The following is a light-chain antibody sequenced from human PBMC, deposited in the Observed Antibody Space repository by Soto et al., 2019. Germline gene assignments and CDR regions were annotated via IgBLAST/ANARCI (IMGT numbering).Light chain of an antibody. Sequence: EIVMTQSPATLSVSPGERATLSCRASQSVSSNLAWYQQQPGQAPRLLIYGASTRATGIPARFSGSGSGTEFTLTISSLQSEDFEVYYCQQYNNGPGTFGKGTKV. CDR1: QSVSSN. CDR3: QQYNNGPGT. V-gene: IGKV3-15*01. CDR2: GAS. J-gene: IGKJ1*01.